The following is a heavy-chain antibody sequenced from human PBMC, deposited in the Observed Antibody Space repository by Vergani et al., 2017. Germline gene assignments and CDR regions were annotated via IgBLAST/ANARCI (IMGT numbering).Heavy chain of an antibody. J-gene: IGHJ6*02. D-gene: IGHD5-24*01. CDR2: IWYDGSNK. Sequence: QVQLVESGGGVVQPGRSLRLSCAASGFTFSSYGMHWVRQAPGKGLEWVAVIWYDGSNKYYADSVKGRFTISRDNSKNTLYLQMNSLRAEDTAVYDCARESWVPAPERWLQFHYYYGMDVWGQGTTVTVSS. V-gene: IGHV3-33*01. CDR1: GFTFSSYG. CDR3: ARESWVPAPERWLQFHYYYGMDV.